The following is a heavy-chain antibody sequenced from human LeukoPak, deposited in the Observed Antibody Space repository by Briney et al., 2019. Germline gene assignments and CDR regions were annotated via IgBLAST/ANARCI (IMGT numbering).Heavy chain of an antibody. CDR3: ARGGGGYSYGDYFDY. CDR2: IYTSGST. CDR1: GGSISRYY. Sequence: PSETLSLICTVSGGSISRYYWSWLRQPAGKGLEWIGRIYTSGSTNYNPSLKSRVTMSVDTSKNQFSLKLSSVTAAETAVYYCARGGGGYSYGDYFDYWGQGTLVTVSS. J-gene: IGHJ4*02. D-gene: IGHD5-18*01. V-gene: IGHV4-4*07.